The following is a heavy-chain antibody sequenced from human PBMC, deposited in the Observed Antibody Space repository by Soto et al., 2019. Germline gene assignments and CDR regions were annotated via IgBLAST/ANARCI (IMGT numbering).Heavy chain of an antibody. CDR3: ARDGAGIVGATGLDY. CDR2: IIPIFGTA. CDR1: GGTFSSYA. D-gene: IGHD1-26*01. Sequence: QVQLVQSGAEVKKPGSSVKVSCKASGGTFSSYAISWVRQAPGQGFEWMGGIIPIFGTANYAQKFQGRVTITADESTSTAYMELSSLRSEDTAVYYCARDGAGIVGATGLDYWGQGTLVTVSS. V-gene: IGHV1-69*01. J-gene: IGHJ4*02.